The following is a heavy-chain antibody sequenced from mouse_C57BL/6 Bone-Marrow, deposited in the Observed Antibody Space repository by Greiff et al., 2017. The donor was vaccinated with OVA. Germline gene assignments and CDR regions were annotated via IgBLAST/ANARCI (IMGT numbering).Heavy chain of an antibody. CDR1: GYAFSSSW. CDR2: IYPGDGDT. D-gene: IGHD4-1*01. V-gene: IGHV1-82*01. Sequence: VKLQQSGPELVKPGASVKISCKASGYAFSSSWMNWVKQRPGKGLEWIGRIYPGDGDTNYNGKFKGKATLTADKSSSTAYMQLSSLTSEDSAVYFCARSGNWDPFDYWGQGTTLTVSS. CDR3: ARSGNWDPFDY. J-gene: IGHJ2*01.